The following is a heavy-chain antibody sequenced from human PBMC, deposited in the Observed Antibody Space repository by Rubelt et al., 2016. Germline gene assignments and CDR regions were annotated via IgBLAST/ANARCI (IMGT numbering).Heavy chain of an antibody. D-gene: IGHD3-10*01. Sequence: QVQLVQSGAEVKKPGASVKVSCKASGYTFTSYGISWVRQAPGQGLEWMGWISAYSGNTNYAQKLQGRVTMTTDTSTSTAYMELGSLRSDDTAVYYCARSSVTMVRGVIFWFDPWGQGTLVTVAS. CDR2: ISAYSGNT. CDR1: GYTFTSYG. V-gene: IGHV1-18*01. J-gene: IGHJ5*02. CDR3: ARSSVTMVRGVIFWFDP.